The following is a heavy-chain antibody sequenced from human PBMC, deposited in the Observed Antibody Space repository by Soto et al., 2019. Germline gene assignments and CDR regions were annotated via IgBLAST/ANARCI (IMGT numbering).Heavy chain of an antibody. D-gene: IGHD2-2*01. CDR1: SGSISSSNW. CDR2: IYHSGST. CDR3: ARVGGDCSSTSCYGLHYYYYMDV. Sequence: PSETLSLTCAVSSGSISSSNWWSWVRQPPGKGLEWIGEIYHSGSTNYNPYLKSRVTISVDKSKNQFSLKLSSVTAADTAVYYCARVGGDCSSTSCYGLHYYYYMDVWGKGTTVTVSS. J-gene: IGHJ6*03. V-gene: IGHV4-4*02.